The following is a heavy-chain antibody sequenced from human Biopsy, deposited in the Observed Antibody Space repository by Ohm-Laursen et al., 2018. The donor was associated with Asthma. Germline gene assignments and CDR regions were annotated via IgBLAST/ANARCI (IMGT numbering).Heavy chain of an antibody. CDR2: IYSGGTS. J-gene: IGHJ4*02. CDR3: ARGDSSNWSHCYFDY. CDR1: GFAVSRDY. Sequence: SLRLSCAASGFAVSRDYMFWVRQAPGKGLEWVSVIYSGGTSHTADSVRGRFTISRDYSKNTLYLQMHSLRAEDTAVYYCARGDSSNWSHCYFDYWGQGTLVTVSP. D-gene: IGHD3-22*01. V-gene: IGHV3-53*01.